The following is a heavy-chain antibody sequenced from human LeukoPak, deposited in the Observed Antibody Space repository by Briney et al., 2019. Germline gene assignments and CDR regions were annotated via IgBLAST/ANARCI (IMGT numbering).Heavy chain of an antibody. CDR2: INHSGST. CDR3: ARARRGDGDYVIDY. D-gene: IGHD4-17*01. V-gene: IGHV4-34*01. CDR1: GGSFSGYY. J-gene: IGHJ4*02. Sequence: SETLSLTCAVYGGSFSGYYWSWIRQPPGRGLEWIGEINHSGSTNYNPSLKSRVTISVDTSKNQFSLKLSSVTAADTAVYYCARARRGDGDYVIDYWGQGTLVTVSS.